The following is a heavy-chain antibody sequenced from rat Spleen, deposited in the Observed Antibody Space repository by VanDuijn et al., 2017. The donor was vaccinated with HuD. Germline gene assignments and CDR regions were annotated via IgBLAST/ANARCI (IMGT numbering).Heavy chain of an antibody. D-gene: IGHD1-1*01. J-gene: IGHJ3*01. V-gene: IGHV5-29*01. CDR1: GFTFSDYY. CDR3: TRLYYSNWFAY. Sequence: EVELVESDGGLVQPGRSLKLSCAASGFTFSDYYMAWVRQAPTKGLEWVATIIHDGSSTYYRDSVNGRFTISRDNAKSTLYLQMDSLRSEDTATYYCTRLYYSNWFAYWGQGTLVTVSS. CDR2: IIHDGSST.